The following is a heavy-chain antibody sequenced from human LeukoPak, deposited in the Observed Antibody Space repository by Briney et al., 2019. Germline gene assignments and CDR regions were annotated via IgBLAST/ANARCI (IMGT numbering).Heavy chain of an antibody. J-gene: IGHJ4*02. Sequence: PGGSLRLSCAASGFTFSSYAMSWVRQAPGKGLEWVSAISGSGGSTYYADSVKGRFTISRDNSKNTLYLQMNSLRAEDTAAYYCAKSGSGSYYFDYWGQGTLVTVSS. CDR1: GFTFSSYA. V-gene: IGHV3-23*01. CDR2: ISGSGGST. D-gene: IGHD3-10*01. CDR3: AKSGSGSYYFDY.